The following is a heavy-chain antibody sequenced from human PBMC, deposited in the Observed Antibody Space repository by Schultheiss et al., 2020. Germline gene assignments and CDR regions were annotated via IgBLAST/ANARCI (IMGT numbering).Heavy chain of an antibody. D-gene: IGHD3-9*01. CDR3: ARATLQYEAN. CDR1: GGFISSGGYY. Sequence: SQTLSLTCTVSGGFISSGGYYWSWIRQHPGKGLEWIGYIYSSGSAYYNPSLESRVTISVDTSKNQFSLKLSSVTAADTAVYYCARATLQYEANWGQGTLVTVSS. CDR2: IYSSGSA. J-gene: IGHJ4*02. V-gene: IGHV4-31*03.